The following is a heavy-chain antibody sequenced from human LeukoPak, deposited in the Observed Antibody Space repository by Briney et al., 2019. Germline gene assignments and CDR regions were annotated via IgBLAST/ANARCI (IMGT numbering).Heavy chain of an antibody. D-gene: IGHD3-22*01. V-gene: IGHV5-51*01. CDR1: GYSFTNYW. CDR2: VYPGGSDT. CDR3: ARPRDYYDSSGYGPSDY. J-gene: IGHJ4*02. Sequence: GESLKISCKGSGYSFTNYWIGWVRQMPGKGLEWMGIVYPGGSDTRYNPSFQGQVTISADKSISTAYLQWSSLKASDTAMYYCARPRDYYDSSGYGPSDYWGQGTLVTVSS.